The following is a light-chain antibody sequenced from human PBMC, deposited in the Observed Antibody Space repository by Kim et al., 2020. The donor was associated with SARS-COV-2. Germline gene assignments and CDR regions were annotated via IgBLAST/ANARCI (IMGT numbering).Light chain of an antibody. CDR3: QTWDTGIRV. CDR2: INRDGSH. Sequence: ASVQLTCLLSSGHSSYAVAWHQQQPGKGPRFLMKINRDGSHIKGDGIPDRFSGSTSGAERYLTISSLQPDDEADYYCQTWDTGIRVFGGGTQLTVL. J-gene: IGLJ3*02. CDR1: SGHSSYA. V-gene: IGLV4-69*01.